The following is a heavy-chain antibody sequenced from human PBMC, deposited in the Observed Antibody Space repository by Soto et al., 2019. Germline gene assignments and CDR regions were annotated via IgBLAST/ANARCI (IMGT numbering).Heavy chain of an antibody. Sequence: ASVKVSCKASGYTFTSYGISWVRQAPGQGLEWMGWNSAYNGNTNYAQKLQGRVTMTTDTSTSTAYMELRSLRSDDTAVYYCARDTIFGVVIIRTGYFDYWGQGTLVTVSS. CDR2: NSAYNGNT. J-gene: IGHJ4*02. CDR1: GYTFTSYG. D-gene: IGHD3-3*01. V-gene: IGHV1-18*01. CDR3: ARDTIFGVVIIRTGYFDY.